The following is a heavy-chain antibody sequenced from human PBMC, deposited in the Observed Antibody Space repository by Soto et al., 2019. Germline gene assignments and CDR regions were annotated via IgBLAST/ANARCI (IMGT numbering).Heavy chain of an antibody. V-gene: IGHV3-15*01. CDR1: GFTFSNAW. CDR3: TTDLFVFLSGYYGDWFDS. CDR2: IKSKTDGGTT. Sequence: PRGSLRLSCAASGFTFSNAWMSWVRQAPGKRLEWVGRIKSKTDGGTTDYAAPVKGRVTISRDASKNTLYLQMNSLKTEDTAVYYCTTDLFVFLSGYYGDWFDSGGQGSPV. D-gene: IGHD3-9*01. J-gene: IGHJ5*01.